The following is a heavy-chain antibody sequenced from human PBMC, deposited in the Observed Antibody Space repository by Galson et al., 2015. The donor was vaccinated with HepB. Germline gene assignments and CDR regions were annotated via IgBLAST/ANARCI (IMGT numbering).Heavy chain of an antibody. CDR2: VKQDGSEK. Sequence: SLRLSCAASGFTFSGYWMSWVRQAPGKGLEWVANVKQDGSEKYYVDSVKGRFTISRDNAKNSLFLQMNSLRAEDTAVYYCARDQGSGWYWVFWGQGTMVTVSP. V-gene: IGHV3-7*01. D-gene: IGHD6-19*01. CDR3: ARDQGSGWYWVF. CDR1: GFTFSGYW. J-gene: IGHJ3*01.